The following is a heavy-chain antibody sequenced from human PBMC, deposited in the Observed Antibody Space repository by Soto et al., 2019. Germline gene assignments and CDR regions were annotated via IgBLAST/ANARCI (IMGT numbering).Heavy chain of an antibody. D-gene: IGHD5-12*01. CDR3: ERYLNIVATYFEY. J-gene: IGHJ4*02. Sequence: ASVKVSCKSSGYTFTIYGISSARQAPGQGLEWMGWISAYNGNTNYAQKLQGRVTMTTDTSTSTAYMELRSLRSDDTAVYYCERYLNIVATYFEYWGQGTLVTVSS. CDR2: ISAYNGNT. V-gene: IGHV1-18*01. CDR1: GYTFTIYG.